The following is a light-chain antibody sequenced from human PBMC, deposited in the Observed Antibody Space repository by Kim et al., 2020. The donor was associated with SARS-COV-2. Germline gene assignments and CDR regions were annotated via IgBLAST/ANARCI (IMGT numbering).Light chain of an antibody. Sequence: DIQMTQSPSSLSASVGDRVTITCRASQNISSYLNWYQQKPGKAPKLLIYDASSLQSGVPSRFSGSESGTDFTLTISSLQPEDFATYYCQQSYSTPITFGQGTRLEIK. CDR1: QNISSY. V-gene: IGKV1-39*01. J-gene: IGKJ5*01. CDR3: QQSYSTPIT. CDR2: DAS.